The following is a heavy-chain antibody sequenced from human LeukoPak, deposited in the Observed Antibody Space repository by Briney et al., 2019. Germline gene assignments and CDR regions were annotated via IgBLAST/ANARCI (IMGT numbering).Heavy chain of an antibody. V-gene: IGHV4-34*01. CDR3: AREGRGSWFDP. CDR2: INHSGST. Sequence: SETLSLTCAVYGGSFSGYYWSWIRQPPGKGLEWIGEINHSGSTNYNPSLESRVTISVDTSKNQFSLKLSSVTAADTAVYYCAREGRGSWFDPWGQGTLVTVSS. J-gene: IGHJ5*02. CDR1: GGSFSGYY. D-gene: IGHD1-26*01.